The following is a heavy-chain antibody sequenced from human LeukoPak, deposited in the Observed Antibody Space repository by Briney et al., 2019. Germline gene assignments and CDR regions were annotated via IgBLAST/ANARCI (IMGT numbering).Heavy chain of an antibody. V-gene: IGHV4-61*02. CDR3: ARLDRSTSREGGY. CDR1: GGSISSGSYY. Sequence: PSETLSLTCTVSGGSISSGSYYWSWIRQPAGKGLEWIGRIYTSGSTNYNPSLKSRVTISVDTSKNQFSLKLSSVTAADTAVYYCARLDRSTSREGGYWGQGTLVTVSS. CDR2: IYTSGST. D-gene: IGHD2-2*01. J-gene: IGHJ4*02.